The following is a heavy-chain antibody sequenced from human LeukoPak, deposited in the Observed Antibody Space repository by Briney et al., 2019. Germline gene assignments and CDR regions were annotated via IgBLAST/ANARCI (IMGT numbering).Heavy chain of an antibody. D-gene: IGHD3-16*02. CDR2: IYYSGST. Sequence: SETLSPTCTVSGGSISSYYWSWIRQPPGKGLEWIGYIYYSGSTNYNPSLKSRVTVSVDTSKNQFSLKLSSVTAADTAVYYCASTNSNYDYVWGSYRYYFDYWGQGTLVTVSS. J-gene: IGHJ4*02. CDR1: GGSISSYY. V-gene: IGHV4-59*08. CDR3: ASTNSNYDYVWGSYRYYFDY.